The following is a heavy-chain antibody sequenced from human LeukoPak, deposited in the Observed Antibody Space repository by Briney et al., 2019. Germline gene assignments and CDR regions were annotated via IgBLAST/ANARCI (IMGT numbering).Heavy chain of an antibody. CDR3: ARERHYYDSSGYLDY. D-gene: IGHD3-22*01. J-gene: IGHJ4*02. CDR1: GFTFSSYE. CDR2: ISSSGSTI. Sequence: GGSLRLSCAASGFTFSSYEMNWVRQAPGKGLEWVSYISSSGSTIYYADSVKGRFTISRDNAKNSLYLQMNSLRAEDTAVYYCARERHYYDSSGYLDYWGQGTLVTVSS. V-gene: IGHV3-48*03.